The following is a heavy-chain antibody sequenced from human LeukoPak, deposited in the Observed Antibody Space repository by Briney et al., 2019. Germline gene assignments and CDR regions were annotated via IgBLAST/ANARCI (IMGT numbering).Heavy chain of an antibody. CDR1: GFNFRNYA. CDR3: TRSAYCTGGTCYSKAFDY. CDR2: IRFDGSHK. Sequence: GGSLRLSCAASGFNFRNYAMHWVRQAPGKEPEWVALIRFDGSHKYYADSVKGRFTISRDNSRDTLSLQMSSLRAEDTAVYYCTRSAYCTGGTCYSKAFDYWGQGTLVTVSS. V-gene: IGHV3-30*02. J-gene: IGHJ4*02. D-gene: IGHD2-15*01.